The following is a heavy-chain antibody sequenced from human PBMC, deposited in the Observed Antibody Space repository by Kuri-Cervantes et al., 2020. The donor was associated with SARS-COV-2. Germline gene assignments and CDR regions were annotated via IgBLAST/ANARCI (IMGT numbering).Heavy chain of an antibody. J-gene: IGHJ4*02. V-gene: IGHV4-4*07. CDR3: ARRAWRLLNYLDY. CDR1: GGSISSYY. CDR2: IYTSGST. D-gene: IGHD3-22*01. Sequence: SCTVSGGSISSYYWSWIRQPAGKGLEWIGRIYTSGSTNYNPSLKSRVTMSVDTSKNQFSLKLSSVTAADTAVYYCARRAWRLLNYLDYWGQGTLVTVSS.